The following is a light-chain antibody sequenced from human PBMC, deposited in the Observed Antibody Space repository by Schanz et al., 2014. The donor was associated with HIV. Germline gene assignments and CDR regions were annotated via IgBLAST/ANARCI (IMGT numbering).Light chain of an antibody. CDR1: STDVGGYNH. Sequence: QSALTQPPSASGSPGQSVTISCTGSSTDVGGYNHVSWYQQHPGKAPKLLIYEVSKRPSGVPDRFSGSKSGNTASLTISGLHAEDDAYYYCSSFKNPNTVVFGGGTKLTVL. V-gene: IGLV2-8*01. CDR3: SSFKNPNTVV. J-gene: IGLJ3*02. CDR2: EVS.